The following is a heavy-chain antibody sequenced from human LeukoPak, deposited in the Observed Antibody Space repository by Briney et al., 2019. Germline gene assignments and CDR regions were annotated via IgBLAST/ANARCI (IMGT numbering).Heavy chain of an antibody. J-gene: IGHJ4*02. CDR2: IWYDGSNK. D-gene: IGHD5-18*01. CDR3: ARGLNSGYSYGYPFDY. V-gene: IGHV3-33*01. CDR1: GLTFNSYG. Sequence: PGRSLRLSCAASGLTFNSYGTHWVRQAPGKGLEWVAVIWYDGSNKYYADSVKGRFTISRDNSKNTLYLQMNSLRAEDTAVYYCARGLNSGYSYGYPFDYWGQATLVTVSS.